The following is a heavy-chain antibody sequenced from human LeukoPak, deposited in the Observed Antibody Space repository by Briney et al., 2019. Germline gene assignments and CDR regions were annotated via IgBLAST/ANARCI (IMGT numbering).Heavy chain of an antibody. CDR1: GNYW. CDR3: VSFYETY. Sequence: GGSLRPSCAASGNYWMHWVRQAPGKGLVWVSHINGDGSWTTYADSVKGRFTISKDNAKNTVYLQMNNLRAEDTAVYYCVSFYETYWGRGTLVTVSS. J-gene: IGHJ4*02. V-gene: IGHV3-74*01. D-gene: IGHD2-2*01. CDR2: INGDGSWT.